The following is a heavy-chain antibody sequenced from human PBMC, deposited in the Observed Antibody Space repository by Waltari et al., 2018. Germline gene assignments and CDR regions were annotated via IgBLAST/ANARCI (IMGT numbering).Heavy chain of an antibody. CDR3: ATSKLFGTSVEY. J-gene: IGHJ4*02. CDR1: GVSFSGYY. V-gene: IGHV4-34*02. CDR2: INHSGNT. D-gene: IGHD3-10*02. Sequence: QVQVQQWGAGLLKPSETLSLTCAVYGVSFSGYYYTWFRQPPGKGLEWVGEINHSGNTKYNPSLKSRVTISLDTSKNHISLDLNSVTAADTAVYYCATSKLFGTSVEYWGQGTLVTVSS.